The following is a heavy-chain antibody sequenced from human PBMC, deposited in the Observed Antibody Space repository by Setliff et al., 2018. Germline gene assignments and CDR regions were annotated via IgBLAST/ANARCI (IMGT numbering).Heavy chain of an antibody. V-gene: IGHV3-7*01. J-gene: IGHJ4*02. CDR2: IKQDGSEK. D-gene: IGHD3-16*01. CDR1: EFTFSNSW. Sequence: PGGSLRLSCVASEFTFSNSWMYWVRQAPGKGLEWVANIKQDGSEKYYVDSVKGRFTISRDITKNSLYLQMNSLRAEDTAVYYCARDGGEYWGQGTLVTVSS. CDR3: ARDGGEY.